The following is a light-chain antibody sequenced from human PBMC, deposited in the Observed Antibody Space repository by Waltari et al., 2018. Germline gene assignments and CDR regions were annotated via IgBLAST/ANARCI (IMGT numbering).Light chain of an antibody. CDR1: QSVLYSSNNKNY. Sequence: DIVMTQSPDSLAVSLGARATINCKSSQSVLYSSNNKNYLAWYQQKAGQPPKLLIYWASTRESGVPDRFSGSGSGTDFTLTISSLQAEDVALYFCQHYYSTPVTFGQGTKLEI. CDR3: QHYYSTPVT. J-gene: IGKJ2*01. CDR2: WAS. V-gene: IGKV4-1*01.